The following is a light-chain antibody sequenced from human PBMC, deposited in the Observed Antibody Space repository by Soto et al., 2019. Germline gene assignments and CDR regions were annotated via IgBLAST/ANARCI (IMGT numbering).Light chain of an antibody. CDR2: LGS. CDR1: QSLLHSNGYNY. Sequence: DIVMTQSPLSLPVTPGEPASISCRSSQSLLHSNGYNYLDWYLQKPGQSPQLLIYLGSNRACGVPARFSGSGSGTDFTLTISRVEAEDVGVYYCMQDLQNPTFTFGPGTKVDIK. V-gene: IGKV2-28*01. CDR3: MQDLQNPTFT. J-gene: IGKJ3*01.